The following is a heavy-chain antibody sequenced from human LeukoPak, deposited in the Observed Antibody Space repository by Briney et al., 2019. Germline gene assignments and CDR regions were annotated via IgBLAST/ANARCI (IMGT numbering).Heavy chain of an antibody. CDR2: INHSGST. V-gene: IGHV4-34*01. CDR1: GGTFSGYY. D-gene: IGHD6-13*01. CDR3: ARALPSTIAGRYDALDI. J-gene: IGHJ3*02. Sequence: PSETLSLTCAVYGGTFSGYYWTWIRQPPGKGLEWIGEINHSGSTNYNPSLKSRVTISIDTSKNQFSLKLNSVTAADTAVHYCARALPSTIAGRYDALDIWGQGTMVTVSS.